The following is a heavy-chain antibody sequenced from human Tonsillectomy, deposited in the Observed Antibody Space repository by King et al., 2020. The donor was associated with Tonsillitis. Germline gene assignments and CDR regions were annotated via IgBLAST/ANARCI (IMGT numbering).Heavy chain of an antibody. CDR3: AREETLMVRGLLHDAFDI. J-gene: IGHJ3*02. CDR2: ISLNGGST. V-gene: IGHV3-20*01. Sequence: DVQLVESGGGVVRPGGSLRLSCAASGFTFDDYAMSWVRQAPGKGLEWVSGISLNGGSTGYADSVRGRFTISRDNAKNSLYLQMNSLTAEDTALYHCAREETLMVRGLLHDAFDIWGQGTMVTVSS. CDR1: GFTFDDYA. D-gene: IGHD3-10*01.